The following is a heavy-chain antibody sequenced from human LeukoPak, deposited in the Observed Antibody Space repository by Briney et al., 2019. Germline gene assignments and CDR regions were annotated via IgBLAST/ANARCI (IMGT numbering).Heavy chain of an antibody. Sequence: GGSLRLSCAASKFTFNDYTMNWVRQTPGKGLEWVSSISGSSRYKHYADSVRGRFTISRDNAKNSLYLQMNSLTAEDTAVYYCAKRGDQYYFDSWGQGALVTVSS. CDR2: ISGSSRYK. J-gene: IGHJ4*02. CDR1: KFTFNDYT. V-gene: IGHV3-21*01. D-gene: IGHD2-2*01. CDR3: AKRGDQYYFDS.